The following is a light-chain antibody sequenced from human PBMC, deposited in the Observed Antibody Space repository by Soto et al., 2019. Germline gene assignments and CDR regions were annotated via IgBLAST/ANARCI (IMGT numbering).Light chain of an antibody. J-gene: IGKJ2*01. Sequence: DIQMTQSPSTLSASVGDRVTITCRAGQSISDLLAWYQKKPGKAPKLLLYEASTLESGVPSRFSGSGSGTEFTLTINSLQPDDFATYYCQQYRSYSSFGQGTRLEI. CDR2: EAS. V-gene: IGKV1-5*03. CDR3: QQYRSYSS. CDR1: QSISDL.